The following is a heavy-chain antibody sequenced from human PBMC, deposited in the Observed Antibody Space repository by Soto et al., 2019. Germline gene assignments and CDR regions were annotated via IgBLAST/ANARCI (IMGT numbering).Heavy chain of an antibody. CDR3: AKDQASGQGSFDS. J-gene: IGHJ4*02. Sequence: GGSLRLSCAASGFTFNIYGMHWVRQAPDKGLAWVALISYDGSNQYYADSVKGRFTISRDNSNNTLFLQMNSLRADDTAVYYCAKDQASGQGSFDSWGQGTLVTVSS. V-gene: IGHV3-30*18. CDR1: GFTFNIYG. CDR2: ISYDGSNQ.